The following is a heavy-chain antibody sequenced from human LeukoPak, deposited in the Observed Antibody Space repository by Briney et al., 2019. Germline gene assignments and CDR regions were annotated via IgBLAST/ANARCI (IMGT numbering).Heavy chain of an antibody. CDR1: GFTFSSYS. CDR3: ARDPRAGYSGYGASYFDY. J-gene: IGHJ4*02. Sequence: GGSLRLSCAASGFTFSSYSMNWVRQAPGKGLEWVSSISSSSSYIYYAGSVKGRFTISRDNAKNSLYLQMNSLRAEDTAVYYCARDPRAGYSGYGASYFDYWGQGTLVTVSS. V-gene: IGHV3-21*01. D-gene: IGHD5-12*01. CDR2: ISSSSSYI.